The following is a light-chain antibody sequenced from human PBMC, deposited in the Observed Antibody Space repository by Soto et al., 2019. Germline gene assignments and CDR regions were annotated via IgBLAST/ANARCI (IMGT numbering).Light chain of an antibody. CDR3: ASWDGSPLV. CDR1: SSNIGSNA. J-gene: IGLJ3*02. V-gene: IGLV1-44*01. Sequence: QSALTQPPSASGTPGQRVTISCSGSSSNIGSNAVNWYQQLPGTAPKLLIYSNDQRPSGVPDRFSGSKSGTSASLAISGLQSEDEADYYRASWDGSPLVFGGGTKLTVL. CDR2: SND.